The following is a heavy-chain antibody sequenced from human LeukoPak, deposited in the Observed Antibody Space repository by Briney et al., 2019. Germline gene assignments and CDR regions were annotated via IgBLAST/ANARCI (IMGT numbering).Heavy chain of an antibody. CDR3: ANLEAVDPGGYSYKLC. CDR1: GFTFSSYA. V-gene: IGHV3-23*01. D-gene: IGHD5-18*01. Sequence: PGGSLRLSCAASGFTFSSYAMSWVRQAPGKGLEWVSAISGSGGSTYYADSVKGRFTISRDNSKNSLDLQMDTLRAEETAVDNWANLEAVDPGGYSYKLCWGQGTLVTVSS. CDR2: ISGSGGST. J-gene: IGHJ4*02.